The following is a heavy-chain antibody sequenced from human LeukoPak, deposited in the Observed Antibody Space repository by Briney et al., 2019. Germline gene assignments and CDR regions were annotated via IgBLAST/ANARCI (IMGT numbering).Heavy chain of an antibody. V-gene: IGHV3-30*01. CDR2: ISYDGSNK. J-gene: IGHJ4*02. CDR3: ARGQGDNYYPHPGFDY. D-gene: IGHD3-10*01. Sequence: GRSLRLSCAASGFTFSSYAMHWVRQAPGKGLEWVAVISYDGSNKYYADSVKGRFTISRVNSKNTLYLQMNSLRAEDTAVYYCARGQGDNYYPHPGFDYWGQGTLVTVSS. CDR1: GFTFSSYA.